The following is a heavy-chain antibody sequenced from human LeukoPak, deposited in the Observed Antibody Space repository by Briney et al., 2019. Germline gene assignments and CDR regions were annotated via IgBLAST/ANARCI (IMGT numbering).Heavy chain of an antibody. CDR1: GFTFSNYW. J-gene: IGHJ1*01. Sequence: GGSLRLSCAASGFTFSNYWMTWVRQAPGKGLEWVANIKQDGSEKYYVDSVKGRFTISRDNAKNALYLQMNSLRAEDTAVYYCARSGVCSGGSCYLYFQHWGQGTLVTVSS. CDR2: IKQDGSEK. D-gene: IGHD2-15*01. CDR3: ARSGVCSGGSCYLYFQH. V-gene: IGHV3-7*01.